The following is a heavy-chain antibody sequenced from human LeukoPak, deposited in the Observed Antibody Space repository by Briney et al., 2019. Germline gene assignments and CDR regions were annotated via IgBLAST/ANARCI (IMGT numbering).Heavy chain of an antibody. J-gene: IGHJ4*02. Sequence: ASVKVSCKVSGYTLTELSMHWVRQAPGKGLEWMGGFDPEDGETIYAQKFQGRVTMTEDTSTDTAYMELSSLRSEDTAVYYCATDFRGGNLQWYYFDYWGQGTLVTVSS. V-gene: IGHV1-24*01. CDR2: FDPEDGET. CDR1: GYTLTELS. D-gene: IGHD4-23*01. CDR3: ATDFRGGNLQWYYFDY.